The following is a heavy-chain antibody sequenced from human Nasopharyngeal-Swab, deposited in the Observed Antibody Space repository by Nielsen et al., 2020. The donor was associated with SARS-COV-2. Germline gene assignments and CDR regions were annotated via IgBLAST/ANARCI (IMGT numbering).Heavy chain of an antibody. D-gene: IGHD3-16*01. J-gene: IGHJ4*02. CDR3: ARDRPHWGCDY. CDR2: ISSSNNYI. CDR1: GFTFSIYS. Sequence: GESLKISCAASGFTFSIYSMNWVRQAPGKGLEWVSSISSSNNYIYYEDSVKGRFTISRDNTKKSLYLQMNSLRAEDTAVYYCARDRPHWGCDYWGQGTLVTVSS. V-gene: IGHV3-21*01.